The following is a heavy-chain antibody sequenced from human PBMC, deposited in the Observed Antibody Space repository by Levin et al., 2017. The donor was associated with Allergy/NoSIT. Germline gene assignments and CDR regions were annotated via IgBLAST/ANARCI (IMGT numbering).Heavy chain of an antibody. J-gene: IGHJ3*02. D-gene: IGHD6-19*01. V-gene: IGHV1-2*02. CDR3: AREVIAVDVDPPTEDAFDI. Sequence: GESLKISCQASGYTFTDYYMHWVRQAPGQGLEWMGWINPNSGGTNYAQKFQGRVTMTRDTSISTGYMELSRLRSDDTAVYYCAREVIAVDVDPPTEDAFDIWGQGTMVTVSS. CDR1: GYTFTDYY. CDR2: INPNSGGT.